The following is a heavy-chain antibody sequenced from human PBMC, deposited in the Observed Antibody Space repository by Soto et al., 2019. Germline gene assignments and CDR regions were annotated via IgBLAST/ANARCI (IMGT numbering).Heavy chain of an antibody. CDR3: ARVSSSIVVVPDYGMDV. CDR1: GYTFISHG. CDR2: ISGKNGNT. D-gene: IGHD2-15*01. V-gene: IGHV1-18*04. Sequence: QVQLVQSGVEVKKPGASVKVSCKASGYTFISHGISWVRQAPGQGLEWMGWISGKNGNTNYAQKLQGRVTLTTDTSTSTAYMELWSLRSDDTAVYYCARVSSSIVVVPDYGMDVWGQGTTVTVSS. J-gene: IGHJ6*02.